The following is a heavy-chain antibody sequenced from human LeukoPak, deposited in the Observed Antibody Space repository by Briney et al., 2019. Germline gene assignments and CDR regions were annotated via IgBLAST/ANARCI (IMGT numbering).Heavy chain of an antibody. J-gene: IGHJ4*02. CDR2: ISSSSSYT. CDR1: GFTFSDYY. Sequence: GGSLRLSCAASGFTFSDYYMSWIRQAPGKGLEWVSYISSSSSYTNYADSVKGRFIISRDNVKNSLYLQMNSLRAEGTAVYYCARDPLIDSGSDYWGQGTLVTVSS. CDR3: ARDPLIDSGSDY. V-gene: IGHV3-11*06. D-gene: IGHD3-10*01.